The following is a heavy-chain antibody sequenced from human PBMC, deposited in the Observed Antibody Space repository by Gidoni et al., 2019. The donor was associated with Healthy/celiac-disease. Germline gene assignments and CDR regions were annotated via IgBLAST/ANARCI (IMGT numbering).Heavy chain of an antibody. Sequence: EVQLLESGGGLVQPGGSLRLSCAASGFTFSSYAMRWVRQAPGKGLEWVSAISGSGGSTYYADSVKGRFTISRDNSKNTLYLQMNSLRAEDTAVYYCAKSRWGAYYYGMDVWGQGTTVTVSS. CDR3: AKSRWGAYYYGMDV. V-gene: IGHV3-23*01. D-gene: IGHD3-16*01. CDR2: ISGSGGST. J-gene: IGHJ6*02. CDR1: GFTFSSYA.